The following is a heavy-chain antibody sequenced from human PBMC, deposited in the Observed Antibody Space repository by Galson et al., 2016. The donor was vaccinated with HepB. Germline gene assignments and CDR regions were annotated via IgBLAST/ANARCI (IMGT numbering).Heavy chain of an antibody. J-gene: IGHJ4*02. CDR3: ARARYSSSWFGDFDY. CDR1: GFSFSLYG. CDR2: IWYDGETK. V-gene: IGHV3-33*01. D-gene: IGHD6-19*01. Sequence: CAASGFSFSLYGMHWVRQAPGKGLEWVALIWYDGETKYSADSVKGRFTISRDNSDNTLYLHMNSLRAEDTAVYYCARARYSSSWFGDFDYWGQGTLVIVSS.